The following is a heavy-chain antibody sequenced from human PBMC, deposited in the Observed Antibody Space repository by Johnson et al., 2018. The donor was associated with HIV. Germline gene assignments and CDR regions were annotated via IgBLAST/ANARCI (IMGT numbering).Heavy chain of an antibody. CDR3: GGSYYYDSSGYYARNAFDI. V-gene: IGHV3-30*04. J-gene: IGHJ3*02. CDR2: ISYDGSNK. CDR1: GFTFSSYA. Sequence: QVQLVESGGGVVQPGRSLRLSCAASGFTFSSYAMHWVRQAPGKGLEWVAVISYDGSNKYYADSVKGRFTISRDNSKNTLYLQMNSLRAEDTAVYYCGGSYYYDSSGYYARNAFDIWCQGTMVTVSS. D-gene: IGHD3-22*01.